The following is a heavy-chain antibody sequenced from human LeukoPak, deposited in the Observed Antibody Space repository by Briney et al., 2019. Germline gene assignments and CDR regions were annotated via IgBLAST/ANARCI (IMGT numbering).Heavy chain of an antibody. CDR2: IIPIFGTA. Sequence: SVKVSCKASGGTFSSYAISWVRQAPGQGLEWMGGIIPIFGTANYAQKFQGRVAVTSDTSTSTVYMEMSSLRSEDTAFYYCARAGARSPFDYWGQGTLVTVSS. D-gene: IGHD3-10*01. V-gene: IGHV1-69*05. J-gene: IGHJ4*02. CDR1: GGTFSSYA. CDR3: ARAGARSPFDY.